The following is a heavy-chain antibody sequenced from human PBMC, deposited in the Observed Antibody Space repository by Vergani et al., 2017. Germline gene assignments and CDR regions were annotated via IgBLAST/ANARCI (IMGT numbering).Heavy chain of an antibody. D-gene: IGHD7-27*01. CDR2: INHSGST. J-gene: IGHJ6*03. V-gene: IGHV4-34*01. CDR1: GGSFSGYY. CDR3: ARARSNWGSRNYYYYMDV. Sequence: QVQLQQWGAGLLKPSETLSLTCAVYGGSFSGYYWSWIRQPPGKGLEWIGEINHSGSTNSNPSLKSRVTISVDTSKNQFSLKLSSVTAADTAVYYCARARSNWGSRNYYYYMDVWGKGTTVTVSS.